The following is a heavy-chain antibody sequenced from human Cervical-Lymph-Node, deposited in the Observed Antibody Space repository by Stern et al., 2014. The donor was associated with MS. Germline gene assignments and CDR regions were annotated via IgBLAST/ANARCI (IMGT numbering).Heavy chain of an antibody. V-gene: IGHV1-69*01. CDR1: GGTFSSYA. CDR2: IIPIFGTA. J-gene: IGHJ6*02. CDR3: ARGAYYYDISGYYYYGMDV. Sequence: VQLVQSGAEVKKPGYSVKVSCKASGGTFSSYAISWVRQAPGQGLEWMGGIIPIFGTADYAQKFQGRVTITADESTSTAYMELSSLRSEDTAVYYCARGAYYYDISGYYYYGMDVWGQGTTVTVSS. D-gene: IGHD3-22*01.